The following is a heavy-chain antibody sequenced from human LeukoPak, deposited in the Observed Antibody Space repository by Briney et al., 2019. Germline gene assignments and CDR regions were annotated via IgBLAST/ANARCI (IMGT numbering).Heavy chain of an antibody. Sequence: ASVKVSCKASGYTFTGYYMHWVRQAPGQGLEWMGWINPNSGGTNYAQKFQGRVTMTRDTSISTAYMELSRLRSDDTAVYYCATGSSSWHYYYMDVWGKGTTVTVSS. D-gene: IGHD6-13*01. CDR1: GYTFTGYY. V-gene: IGHV1-2*02. CDR2: INPNSGGT. J-gene: IGHJ6*03. CDR3: ATGSSSWHYYYMDV.